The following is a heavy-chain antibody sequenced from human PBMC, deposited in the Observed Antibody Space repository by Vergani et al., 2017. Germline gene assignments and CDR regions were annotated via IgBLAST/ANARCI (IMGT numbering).Heavy chain of an antibody. CDR1: GGSVSSGSYY. J-gene: IGHJ4*02. CDR3: ASAYCSGGSCYLGDY. V-gene: IGHV4-61*01. CDR2: IYYSGST. Sequence: QVQLQESGPGLVKPSETLSLTCTVSGGSVSSGSYYWSWIRQPPGKGLEWIGYIYYSGSTNYNPSLKSRVTISVDTSKNQFSLKLSSVTAADTAVYYCASAYCSGGSCYLGDYWGQGTLVTVSS. D-gene: IGHD2-15*01.